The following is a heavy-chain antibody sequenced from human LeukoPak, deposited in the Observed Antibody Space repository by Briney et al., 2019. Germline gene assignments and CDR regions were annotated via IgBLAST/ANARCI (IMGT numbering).Heavy chain of an antibody. Sequence: ASVKVSCKASGYTFTGYYTHWVRQAPGQGLEWMGWINPNSGSTNYAQKFQGWVTMTRDTSISTAYMELSRLRSDDTAVYYCARVASYYDSSGSFDYWGQGTLVTVSS. CDR3: ARVASYYDSSGSFDY. D-gene: IGHD3-22*01. J-gene: IGHJ4*02. CDR2: INPNSGST. CDR1: GYTFTGYY. V-gene: IGHV1-2*04.